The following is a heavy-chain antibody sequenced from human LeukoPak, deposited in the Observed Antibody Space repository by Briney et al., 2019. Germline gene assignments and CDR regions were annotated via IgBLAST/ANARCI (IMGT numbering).Heavy chain of an antibody. J-gene: IGHJ4*02. CDR1: GFTLSDYY. V-gene: IGHV3-11*06. Sequence: GGSLRFSCAASGFTLSDYYMSWIRQAPGKGLEWVSYISSGSTYTNFADSVKGRFTISRDNAKNSMYLQMNSMRAEDTAVYYCARGPIYSSGPFDYWGQGTLVNVSS. D-gene: IGHD6-19*01. CDR2: ISSGSTYT. CDR3: ARGPIYSSGPFDY.